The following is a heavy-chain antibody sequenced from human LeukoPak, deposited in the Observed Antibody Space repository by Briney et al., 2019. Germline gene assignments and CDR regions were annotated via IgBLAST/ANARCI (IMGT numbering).Heavy chain of an antibody. CDR3: ARDGKQQLVLGYFDY. J-gene: IGHJ4*02. CDR2: IWYDGSNK. Sequence: GGSLRLSCAASGFTFSSYGMHWVRQAPGKGLEWVAVIWYDGSNKYYADSVKGRFTISRDNSKNTLYLQMNSLRAEDTAVYYCARDGKQQLVLGYFDYWGQGTPVTVSS. D-gene: IGHD6-13*01. V-gene: IGHV3-33*01. CDR1: GFTFSSYG.